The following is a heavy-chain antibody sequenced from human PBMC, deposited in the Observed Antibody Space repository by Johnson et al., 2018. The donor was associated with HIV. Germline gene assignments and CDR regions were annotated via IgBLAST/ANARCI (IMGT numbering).Heavy chain of an antibody. CDR2: MWYDGSNK. J-gene: IGHJ3*02. V-gene: IGHV3-30*18. Sequence: QVQLVESGGGVVQPGRSLRLSCAASGFTFSSYGMHWVRQAPGKGLEWVAVMWYDGSNKYYVDSVKGRSTISRDNSKNTLYLQMNSLRPEDTAVYYCAKTLSPYYYDSSGYYQSYDSFDIWGQGTMVTVSS. D-gene: IGHD3-22*01. CDR3: AKTLSPYYYDSSGYYQSYDSFDI. CDR1: GFTFSSYG.